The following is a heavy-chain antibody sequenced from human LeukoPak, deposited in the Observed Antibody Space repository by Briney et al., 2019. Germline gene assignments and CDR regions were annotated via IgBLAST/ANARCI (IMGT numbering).Heavy chain of an antibody. CDR1: GHTFTGYY. J-gene: IGHJ5*02. CDR3: ARVGVHCSSTSCYRFDP. V-gene: IGHV1-2*02. Sequence: GASVKVSCKASGHTFTGYYMHWVRQAPGQGLEWMGWINPNSGGTNYAQKFQGRVTMTRDTSISTAYMELSRLRSDDTAVYYCARVGVHCSSTSCYRFDPWGQGTLVTVSS. D-gene: IGHD2-2*02. CDR2: INPNSGGT.